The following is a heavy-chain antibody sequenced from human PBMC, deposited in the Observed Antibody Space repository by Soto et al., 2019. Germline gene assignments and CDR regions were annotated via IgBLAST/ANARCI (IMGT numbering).Heavy chain of an antibody. D-gene: IGHD3-10*01. Sequence: SVKVSCKASGFTFTSSAGQWVRQARGQRLEWIGWIVVGSGNTNYAQKFQERVTITRDMSTSTAYMELSSLRSEDTAVYYCAACLLECPATFDIWGQGTMVTVSS. CDR1: GFTFTSSA. CDR3: AACLLECPATFDI. J-gene: IGHJ3*02. V-gene: IGHV1-58*01. CDR2: IVVGSGNT.